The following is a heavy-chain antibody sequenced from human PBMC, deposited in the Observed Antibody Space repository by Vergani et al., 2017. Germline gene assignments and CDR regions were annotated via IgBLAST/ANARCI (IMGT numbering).Heavy chain of an antibody. CDR1: GGSISSYY. CDR2: INHSGST. V-gene: IGHV4-59*12. J-gene: IGHJ4*02. Sequence: QVQLQESGPGLVKPSETLSLTCTVSGGSISSYYWSWIRQPPGKGLEWIGEINHSGSTNYNPSLKSRVTISVDTSKNQFSLKLSSVTAADTAVYYCARGEWLAHFDYWGQGTLVTVSS. CDR3: ARGEWLAHFDY. D-gene: IGHD6-19*01.